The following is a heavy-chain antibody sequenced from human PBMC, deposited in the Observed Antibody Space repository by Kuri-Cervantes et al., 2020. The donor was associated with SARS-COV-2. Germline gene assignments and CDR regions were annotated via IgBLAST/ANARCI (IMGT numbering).Heavy chain of an antibody. J-gene: IGHJ4*02. V-gene: IGHV3-30-3*01. CDR1: GFTFSSYA. CDR2: ISYDGSNK. Sequence: GESLKISCAASGFTFSSYAMHWVRQAPGKGLEWVAVISYDGSNKYYADSVKGRFTISRDNSKNTLYLQMNSLRAEDTAVYYCARGNDYGEDFDYWGQGTRVTVSS. CDR3: ARGNDYGEDFDY. D-gene: IGHD4-17*01.